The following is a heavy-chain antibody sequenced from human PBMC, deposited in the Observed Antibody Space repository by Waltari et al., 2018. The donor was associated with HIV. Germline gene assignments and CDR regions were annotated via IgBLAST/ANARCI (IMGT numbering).Heavy chain of an antibody. Sequence: EVQLVESGGVVVQPGGSLRLSCAASGFTFDDYTMHWVSQAPGQGLEWVSLISWDGGSTYYADSVKGRFTISRDNSKNSLYLQMNSLRTEDTALYYCAKASPHAYYYDSSGYPLDYWGQGTLVTVSS. V-gene: IGHV3-43*01. CDR2: ISWDGGST. J-gene: IGHJ4*02. CDR3: AKASPHAYYYDSSGYPLDY. CDR1: GFTFDDYT. D-gene: IGHD3-22*01.